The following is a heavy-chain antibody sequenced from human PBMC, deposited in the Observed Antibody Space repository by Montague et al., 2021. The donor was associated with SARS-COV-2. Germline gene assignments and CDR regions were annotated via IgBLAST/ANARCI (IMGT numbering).Heavy chain of an antibody. J-gene: IGHJ6*02. Sequence: LSLSLAASGFTFSNAWMSWVRQAPGKGLEWVGRIKSKTDGGTTDYAAPVKGRFTISRDDSKNTLYLQMNSLKTEDTAVYYCTTDRLIAVAGYYYYYGMDVRGQGTTVTVSS. CDR1: GFTFSNAW. CDR3: TTDRLIAVAGYYYYYGMDV. V-gene: IGHV3-15*01. D-gene: IGHD6-19*01. CDR2: IKSKTDGGTT.